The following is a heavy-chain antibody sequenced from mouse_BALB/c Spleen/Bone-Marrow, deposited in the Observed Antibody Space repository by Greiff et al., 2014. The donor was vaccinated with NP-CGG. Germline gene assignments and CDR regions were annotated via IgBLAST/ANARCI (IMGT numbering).Heavy chain of an antibody. D-gene: IGHD2-1*01. CDR2: IRNKANGYTT. CDR3: ARDTGNYVRFAY. CDR1: GFTFTDYY. Sequence: EVMLVESGGGLVQPGGSLRLSCATSGFTFTDYYMSWVRQPPGKAFEWLGFIRNKANGYTTEYSASVKGRFTISRDNSQSILYLQMNTLRAEDSATYYCARDTGNYVRFAYWGQGTLVTVSA. V-gene: IGHV7-3*02. J-gene: IGHJ3*01.